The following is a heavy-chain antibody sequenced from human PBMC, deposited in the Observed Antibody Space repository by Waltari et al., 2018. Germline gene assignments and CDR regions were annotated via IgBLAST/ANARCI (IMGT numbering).Heavy chain of an antibody. CDR1: VFTFSSHS. D-gene: IGHD5-12*01. CDR3: ARAPGGLTGFDY. Sequence: EVQLVESGGGLVKPGGSLRLSCAASVFTFSSHSMTWVRQAPGKGLEWVSSISSSSSYIYYADSVKGRFTISRDNAKNSLYLQMNSLRAEDTAVYYCARAPGGLTGFDYWGQGTLVTVSS. V-gene: IGHV3-21*01. CDR2: ISSSSSYI. J-gene: IGHJ4*02.